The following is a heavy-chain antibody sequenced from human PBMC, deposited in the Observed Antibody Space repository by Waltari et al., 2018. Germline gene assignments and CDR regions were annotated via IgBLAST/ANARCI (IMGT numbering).Heavy chain of an antibody. Sequence: QLHLQLSGPGLVKPSETLSLPCAVSGTSVTPTNYFWGWIRQPPGKGLEWIGRIYFTGSTDYNPSLKSRVTISIDTSTNQFSLNLRSVTAADTAVYYCARGIWQQLAHFDSWGQGTLVTVSS. J-gene: IGHJ4*02. CDR1: GTSVTPTNYF. CDR2: IYFTGST. D-gene: IGHD6-13*01. CDR3: ARGIWQQLAHFDS. V-gene: IGHV4-39*01.